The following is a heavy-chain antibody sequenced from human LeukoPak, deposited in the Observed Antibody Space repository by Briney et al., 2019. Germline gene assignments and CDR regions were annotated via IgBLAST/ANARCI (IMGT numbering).Heavy chain of an antibody. J-gene: IGHJ4*02. CDR2: IYSGGST. Sequence: GGSLRLSCAASGFTVSSTYMSWVRQAPGKGLEWVSVIYSGGSTYYADSVKGRFTISRDNSKNTLYLQMNSLRAEDTAVYYCARGYGDYAQFDYWGQGTLVTVSS. D-gene: IGHD4-17*01. V-gene: IGHV3-53*01. CDR1: GFTVSSTY. CDR3: ARGYGDYAQFDY.